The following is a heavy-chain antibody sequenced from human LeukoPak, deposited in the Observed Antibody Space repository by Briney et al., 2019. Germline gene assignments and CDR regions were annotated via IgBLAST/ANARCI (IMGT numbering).Heavy chain of an antibody. V-gene: IGHV3-48*02. CDR3: ATDQRYAFDY. D-gene: IGHD3-9*01. CDR2: IRTTAEGAKYA. Sequence: GGSLRLSCATSGFSFTDYPMNWVRQAPGKGVEWISNIRTTAEGAKYAYYADSVKGRVTISRDDGKNTLYLHMNSLRDDDTAVYYCATDQRYAFDYWGQRILVTVSS. J-gene: IGHJ4*02. CDR1: GFSFTDYP.